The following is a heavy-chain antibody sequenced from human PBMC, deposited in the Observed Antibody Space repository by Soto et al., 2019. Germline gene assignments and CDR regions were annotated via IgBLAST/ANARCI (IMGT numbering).Heavy chain of an antibody. Sequence: EVQLLESGGGLVQPGGSLRLSCAASGFTFNNYAMTWVRQAPGKGLEWVSAISGGGDTTSYADSVKGRFTVSRDGSKNTLYLQMPSLRAEDPALYYCAKGRGGSGSLPPRVAFCGQGTLVTVSS. CDR2: ISGGGDTT. CDR3: AKGRGGSGSLPPRVAF. J-gene: IGHJ4*02. D-gene: IGHD3-10*01. CDR1: GFTFNNYA. V-gene: IGHV3-23*01.